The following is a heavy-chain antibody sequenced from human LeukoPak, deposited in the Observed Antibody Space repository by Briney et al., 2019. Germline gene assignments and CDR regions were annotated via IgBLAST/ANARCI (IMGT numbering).Heavy chain of an antibody. J-gene: IGHJ4*02. CDR2: ISAYNGNT. Sequence: ASVKVSCKASGYTFTSYGISWVRQAPGQGLEWMGWISAYNGNTNYAQKLQGRVTMTTDTSTSTAYMELRSPRSDDTAVYYCARDVRGITMIVALGYWGQGTLVTVSS. CDR1: GYTFTSYG. D-gene: IGHD3-22*01. V-gene: IGHV1-18*01. CDR3: ARDVRGITMIVALGY.